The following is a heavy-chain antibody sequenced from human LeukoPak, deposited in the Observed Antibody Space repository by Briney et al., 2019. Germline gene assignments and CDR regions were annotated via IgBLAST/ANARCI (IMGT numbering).Heavy chain of an antibody. V-gene: IGHV3-33*01. CDR1: GLTFSTYG. CDR2: IWSDGSYK. D-gene: IGHD4-11*01. Sequence: PGGSLRLSCAASGLTFSTYGMHWVRQAPGKGLEWVAVIWSDGSYKLYGDSVKGRFTISRDNSKNTLYQQMDSLRAEDTAVYYCVGTTVGGRISGYWGQGTLVTVSS. J-gene: IGHJ4*02. CDR3: VGTTVGGRISGY.